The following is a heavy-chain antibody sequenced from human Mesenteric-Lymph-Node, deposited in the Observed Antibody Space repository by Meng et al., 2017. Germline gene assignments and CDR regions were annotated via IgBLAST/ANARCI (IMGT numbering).Heavy chain of an antibody. CDR3: ARDGPDCSSTSCYGGWFDP. CDR1: GYTFTGYY. D-gene: IGHD2-2*01. Sequence: QGQLVQSGVGGKKPGASVKVSCKASGYTFTGYYMHWVRQAPGQGLEWMGRINPNSGSTSYAQKFQGRVTMTRDTSTSTVYMELSSLRSEDTAVYYCARDGPDCSSTSCYGGWFDPWGQGTLVTVSS. CDR2: INPNSGST. J-gene: IGHJ5*02. V-gene: IGHV1-46*01.